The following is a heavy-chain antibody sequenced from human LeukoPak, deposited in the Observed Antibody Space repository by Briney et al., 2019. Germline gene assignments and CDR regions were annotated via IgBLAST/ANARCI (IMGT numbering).Heavy chain of an antibody. D-gene: IGHD2-15*01. V-gene: IGHV4-34*01. Sequence: SETLSLTCAVYGGSFSGYYWSWIRQPPGKGLEWIGEINHSGSTNYNPSLKSRVTISEDTSKNQFSLTLSSVTAADTAVYYCASEDIVGSVWGQGTLVTVSS. CDR3: ASEDIVGSV. CDR1: GGSFSGYY. J-gene: IGHJ4*02. CDR2: INHSGST.